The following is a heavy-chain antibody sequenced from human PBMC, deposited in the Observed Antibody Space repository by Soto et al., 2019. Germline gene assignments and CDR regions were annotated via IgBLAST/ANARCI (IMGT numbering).Heavy chain of an antibody. J-gene: IGHJ3*02. D-gene: IGHD6-19*01. CDR2: IYYSGN. Sequence: QVQLQESGPGLVKPSETLSLTCTVSGGSITNYYWSWIRQPPGKGLEWIGYIYYSGNIYNPSIQSRVTISEDTSKNQLSLRLTSVTPADTAVYYCAGQHKAVAGTGAFDIWGKGTMFTVSS. V-gene: IGHV4-59*01. CDR3: AGQHKAVAGTGAFDI. CDR1: GGSITNYY.